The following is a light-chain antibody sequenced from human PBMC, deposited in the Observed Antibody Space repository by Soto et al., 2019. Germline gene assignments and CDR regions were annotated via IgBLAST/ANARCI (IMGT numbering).Light chain of an antibody. V-gene: IGLV3-21*02. CDR2: DDS. CDR3: QVWDSSSDHYV. J-gene: IGLJ1*01. Sequence: SYELPQPPSVSVAPGQTARITCGGNDIGSKSVHWYQQKPGQAPVLVVYDDSDRPSGIPERFSGSNSGNTATLTISRVEAGDEADYYCQVWDSSSDHYVFGTGTKVTVL. CDR1: DIGSKS.